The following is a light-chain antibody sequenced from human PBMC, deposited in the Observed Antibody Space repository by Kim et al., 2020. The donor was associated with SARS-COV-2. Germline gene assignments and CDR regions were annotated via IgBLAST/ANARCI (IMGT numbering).Light chain of an antibody. CDR1: QSILDRSNNKNY. CDR3: QQYYSTPPT. V-gene: IGKV4-1*01. J-gene: IGKJ1*01. Sequence: ATINCKSSQSILDRSNNKNYLAWYQLKPGQPPKLLIYWASTRESGVPDRFSGSGSGTDFTLTISSLQAEDVAVYYCQQYYSTPPTFGQGTKVEIK. CDR2: WAS.